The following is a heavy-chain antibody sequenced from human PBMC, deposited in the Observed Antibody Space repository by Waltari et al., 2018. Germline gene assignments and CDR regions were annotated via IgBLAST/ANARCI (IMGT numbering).Heavy chain of an antibody. CDR3: ARAIAAAGHFDY. D-gene: IGHD6-13*01. CDR1: GGSISSYY. V-gene: IGHV4-59*01. Sequence: QVQLQESGPGLVKPSETLSLTCTVSGGSISSYYWRWIRQPPGKGLEWIGYIYYSGSTNYNPSLKSRVTISVDTSKNQFSLKLSSVTAADTAVYYCARAIAAAGHFDYWGQGTLVTVSS. CDR2: IYYSGST. J-gene: IGHJ4*02.